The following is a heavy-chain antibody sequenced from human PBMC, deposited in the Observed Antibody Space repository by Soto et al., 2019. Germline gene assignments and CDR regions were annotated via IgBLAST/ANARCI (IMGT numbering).Heavy chain of an antibody. CDR2: IYYSGST. V-gene: IGHV4-30-4*01. D-gene: IGHD3-3*01. J-gene: IGHJ4*02. CDR3: ARQRIFGVVPYYFDY. Sequence: PSETVSLTCTVSGGSISSGDYYWSWIRQPPGKGLEWIGYIYYSGSTYYNPSLKSRVTISVDTSKNQFSLKLSSVTAADTAVYYCARQRIFGVVPYYFDYWGQGTLVTVSS. CDR1: GGSISSGDYY.